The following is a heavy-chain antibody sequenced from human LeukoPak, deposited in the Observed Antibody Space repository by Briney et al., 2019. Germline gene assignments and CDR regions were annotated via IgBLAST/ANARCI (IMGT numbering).Heavy chain of an antibody. CDR3: AEDITIFGVAGDAFDI. V-gene: IGHV3-30*02. Sequence: PGGSLRLSCAASGFTFSSYGMHWVRQAPGKGLEWVAFIRYDGSNKYYADSVKGRFTISRDNSKNTLYLQMNSLRAEDTAVYYCAEDITIFGVAGDAFDIWGQGTMVTVSS. D-gene: IGHD3-3*01. CDR2: IRYDGSNK. CDR1: GFTFSSYG. J-gene: IGHJ3*02.